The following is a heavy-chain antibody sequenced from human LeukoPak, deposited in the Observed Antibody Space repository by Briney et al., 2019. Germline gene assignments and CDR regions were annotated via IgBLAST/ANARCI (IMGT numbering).Heavy chain of an antibody. D-gene: IGHD6-19*01. Sequence: GGSLRLSCAASGFTFSNAWMSWVRQAPGKGLEWVGRIKSKTDGGTTDYAAPVKGRFTISRDDSKNTLYLQMNSLKTEDTAVYYCTTRGAYSSGWYDLDYWGQGTLVTVSS. CDR2: IKSKTDGGTT. CDR3: TTRGAYSSGWYDLDY. V-gene: IGHV3-15*01. J-gene: IGHJ4*02. CDR1: GFTFSNAW.